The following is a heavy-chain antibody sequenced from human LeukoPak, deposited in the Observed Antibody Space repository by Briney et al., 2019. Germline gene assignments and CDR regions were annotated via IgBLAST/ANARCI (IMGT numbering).Heavy chain of an antibody. V-gene: IGHV4-59*08. CDR2: IYYSGST. J-gene: IGHJ3*02. CDR3: ASRLDMTTVVTPHSHAFDI. Sequence: SEPLSLTCTVSGGSISSYYWSWIRQPPGKGLEWIGYIYYSGSTNYNPSLKSRVTISVDTSKNQFSLKLSSVTAADTAVYYCASRLDMTTVVTPHSHAFDIWGQGTMVTVSS. D-gene: IGHD4-23*01. CDR1: GGSISSYY.